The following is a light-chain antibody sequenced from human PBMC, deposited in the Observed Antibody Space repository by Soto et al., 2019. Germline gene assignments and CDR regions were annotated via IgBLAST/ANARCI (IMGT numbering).Light chain of an antibody. V-gene: IGKV1-33*01. CDR2: DAS. J-gene: IGKJ2*01. CDR1: QDIRNY. Sequence: DILMTQSPSSLSASTGDRVVITCQASQDIRNYLNWFQQKPGKAPKLLIYDASTSKTDVPSTFSAFGSATQFTLTIDSLQPEDIATYYCQQYHSLPFTFGRGTKVEIK. CDR3: QQYHSLPFT.